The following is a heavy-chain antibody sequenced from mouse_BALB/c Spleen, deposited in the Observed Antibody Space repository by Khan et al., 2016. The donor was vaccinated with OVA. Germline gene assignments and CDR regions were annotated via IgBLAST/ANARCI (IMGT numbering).Heavy chain of an antibody. D-gene: IGHD1-1*01. V-gene: IGHV5-17*02. CDR2: ISGDSSTI. J-gene: IGHJ2*01. CDR3: ARSYFYGYYFDQ. CDR1: GFTFSSFG. Sequence: EVELVESGGGLVQPGGSRKFSCVASGFTFSSFGMHWVRQAPEKGLEWVAYISGDSSTIYYTDTVKGRFTISRDNPKNTLFLQMTSLRSEDMAVYYCARSYFYGYYFDQWGQGTTLTVSS.